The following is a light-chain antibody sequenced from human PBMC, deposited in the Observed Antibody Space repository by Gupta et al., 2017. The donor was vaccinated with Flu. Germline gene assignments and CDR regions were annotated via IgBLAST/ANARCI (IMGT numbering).Light chain of an antibody. CDR3: EQDNDWPR. Sequence: EIVLTQSPATLSVSPGERATLSCRASQSISSNLAWYQQKPGQAPSLLIYGATQRAAGIPPRFSGSGSGTEFTLTISGLQSEDFAVYYCEQDNDWPRFGPGTRVDLK. CDR2: GAT. CDR1: QSISSN. V-gene: IGKV3-15*01. J-gene: IGKJ3*01.